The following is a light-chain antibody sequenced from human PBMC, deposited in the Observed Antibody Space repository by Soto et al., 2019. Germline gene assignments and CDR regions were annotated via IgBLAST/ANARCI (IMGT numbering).Light chain of an antibody. CDR1: QSVSSY. V-gene: IGKV3-11*01. CDR3: QQRSNWPIT. CDR2: DAS. J-gene: IGKJ5*01. Sequence: EIVLTQSPATLSLSPGERATLSCRASQSVSSYFAWYQQKPGQAPRLLIYDASNRATGIPARFSGSGSGIDFTLTISSLEPEDFAVYYCQQRSNWPITFGQGTRLEIK.